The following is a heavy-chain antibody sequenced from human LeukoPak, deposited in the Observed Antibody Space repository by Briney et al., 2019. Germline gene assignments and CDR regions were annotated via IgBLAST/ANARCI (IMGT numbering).Heavy chain of an antibody. CDR1: GFSFGSYD. CDR3: ATRKPGYGDSDY. V-gene: IGHV3-23*01. D-gene: IGHD4-17*01. Sequence: GGSLRLSCAASGFSFGSYDMSWVRQAPGKGLEWVSAMSGRGGSTYYADPVKGRFTISRDTSKNTLYLQMNSLRAEDTAVYYCATRKPGYGDSDYWGQGTLVTVSS. CDR2: MSGRGGST. J-gene: IGHJ4*02.